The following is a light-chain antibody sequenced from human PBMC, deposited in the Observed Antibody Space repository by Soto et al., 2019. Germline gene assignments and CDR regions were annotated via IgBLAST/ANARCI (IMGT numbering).Light chain of an antibody. Sequence: QSALTQPASVSGSPGQSTTIPCTGTNSDVGAYNYVSWYQHHPGKAPKLMIYEVFIRPSGVSSRFSGSKSGSTASLTISGLQAEDEADYYCSSYTTTNTLYVFGTGTKVTVL. CDR1: NSDVGAYNY. CDR3: SSYTTTNTLYV. V-gene: IGLV2-14*01. CDR2: EVF. J-gene: IGLJ1*01.